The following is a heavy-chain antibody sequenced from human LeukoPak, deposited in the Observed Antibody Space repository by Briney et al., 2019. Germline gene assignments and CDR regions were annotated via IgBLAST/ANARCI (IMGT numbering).Heavy chain of an antibody. J-gene: IGHJ5*02. CDR3: AREWELLGRGHWFDP. CDR1: GGSISSGSYY. CDR2: IYTSGST. Sequence: SKTLSLTCTVSGGSISSGSYYWSWIRQPAGKGLEWIGRIYTSGSTNYNPSLKSRVTISVDTSKNQFSLKLSSVTAADTAVYYCAREWELLGRGHWFDPWGQGTLVTVSS. D-gene: IGHD1-26*01. V-gene: IGHV4-61*02.